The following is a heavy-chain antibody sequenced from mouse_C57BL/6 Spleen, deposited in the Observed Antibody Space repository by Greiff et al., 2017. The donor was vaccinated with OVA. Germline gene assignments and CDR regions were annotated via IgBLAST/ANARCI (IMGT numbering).Heavy chain of an antibody. Sequence: VQLQQSGPELVKPGASVKISCKASGYTFTDYYMNWVKQSHGKSLEWIGDINPNNGGTSYNQKFKGKATLTVDKSSSTAYMELRSLTSEDSAVYYCARGDYYGSSSVDYWGQGTTLTVSS. CDR3: ARGDYYGSSSVDY. CDR1: GYTFTDYY. D-gene: IGHD1-1*01. V-gene: IGHV1-26*01. CDR2: INPNNGGT. J-gene: IGHJ2*01.